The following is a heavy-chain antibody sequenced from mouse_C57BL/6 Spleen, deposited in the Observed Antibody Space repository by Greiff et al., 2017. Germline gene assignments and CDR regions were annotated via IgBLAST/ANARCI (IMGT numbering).Heavy chain of an antibody. D-gene: IGHD2-1*01. Sequence: EVQVVESGGGLVKPGGSLKLSCAASGFTFSDYGMHCVRQAPEKGLEWVAYISSGSSTISYADTVKGRFTNSSENAKKALFLQMTSLRSEDTAMYYCARNPYGNYGYYFDNWGQGTTRKVSS. CDR2: ISSGSSTI. J-gene: IGHJ2*01. V-gene: IGHV5-17*01. CDR1: GFTFSDYG. CDR3: ARNPYGNYGYYFDN.